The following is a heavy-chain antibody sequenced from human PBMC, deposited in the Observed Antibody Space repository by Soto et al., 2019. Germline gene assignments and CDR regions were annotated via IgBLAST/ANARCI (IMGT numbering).Heavy chain of an antibody. V-gene: IGHV4-59*01. CDR1: DGSIGSYY. CDR2: IDYIGNT. Sequence: PSETLSLTCTVSDGSIGSYYWSWIRQPPGKGLEWIGNIDYIGNTNYNPSLKSRVTISIDTSTNRFSLKMTSMTTADTAVYYCARLFDNFVNGNWFDPWGQGTLVTVSS. D-gene: IGHD1-20*01. J-gene: IGHJ5*02. CDR3: ARLFDNFVNGNWFDP.